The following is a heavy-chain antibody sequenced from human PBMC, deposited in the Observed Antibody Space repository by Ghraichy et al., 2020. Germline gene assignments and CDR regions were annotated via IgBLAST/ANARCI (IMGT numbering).Heavy chain of an antibody. Sequence: LSLTCAASGFTFSSYAMSWVRQAPGKGLEWVSAISGSGGSTYYADSVKGRFTISRDNSKNTLYLQMNSLRAEDTAVYYCAKALEGSDIVVVPAAYYYYGMDVWGQGTTVTVSS. V-gene: IGHV3-23*01. CDR1: GFTFSSYA. CDR2: ISGSGGST. D-gene: IGHD2-2*01. CDR3: AKALEGSDIVVVPAAYYYYGMDV. J-gene: IGHJ6*02.